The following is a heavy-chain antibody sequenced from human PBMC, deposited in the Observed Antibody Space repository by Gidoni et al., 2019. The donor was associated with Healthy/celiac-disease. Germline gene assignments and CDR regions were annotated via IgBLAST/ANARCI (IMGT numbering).Heavy chain of an antibody. CDR3: ARRDEYSSSSGRGDFDY. J-gene: IGHJ4*02. Sequence: VQLVQSGAEVKKPGESLRISCKGSGYSFTSYWISWVRQMPGKGLEWMGRIDPSDSYTNYSPSFQGHVTISADKSISTAYLQWSSLKASDTAMYYCARRDEYSSSSGRGDFDYWGQGTLVTVSS. CDR2: IDPSDSYT. D-gene: IGHD6-6*01. V-gene: IGHV5-10-1*03. CDR1: GYSFTSYW.